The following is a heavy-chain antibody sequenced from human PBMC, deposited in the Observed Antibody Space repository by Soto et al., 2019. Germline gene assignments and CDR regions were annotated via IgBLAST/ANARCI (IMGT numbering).Heavy chain of an antibody. V-gene: IGHV4-61*01. J-gene: IGHJ4*02. CDR3: ARENGLCSGGSCYSWFDY. CDR2: VYYSGTT. D-gene: IGHD2-15*01. CDR1: GVSISSGSFY. Sequence: SETLSLTCTVSGVSISSGSFYCNWIRQPPGKGLEWIVYVYYSGTTNYNPSLKSRVTISVDTSKNQFSLKLSSVTAADTAVYYCARENGLCSGGSCYSWFDYWGQGTLVTVSS.